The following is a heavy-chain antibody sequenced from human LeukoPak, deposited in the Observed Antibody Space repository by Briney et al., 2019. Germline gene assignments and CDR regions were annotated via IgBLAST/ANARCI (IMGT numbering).Heavy chain of an antibody. Sequence: SETLSLTCTVSGDSFRSYYWSWIRQPPGKGLEWIGYIYYSGSTNYNPSLKSRVTISVDTSKNQFSLKLNSVTAADTTVYYCARGRNLEWFDYWGQGTLVTVSS. CDR2: IYYSGST. CDR3: ARGRNLEWFDY. CDR1: GDSFRSYY. J-gene: IGHJ5*01. D-gene: IGHD3-3*01. V-gene: IGHV4-59*01.